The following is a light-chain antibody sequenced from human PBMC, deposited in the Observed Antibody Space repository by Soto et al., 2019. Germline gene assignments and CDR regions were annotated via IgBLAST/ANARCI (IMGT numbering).Light chain of an antibody. CDR1: QSIRGY. V-gene: IGKV1-39*01. CDR3: QQYGSSGT. Sequence: DIQMTQSPSSLSASVGDRVTVTCRASQSIRGYLNWYQHKPGTAPKLLIYAASTLQNGVPSRFSGRGSGTDFPLTISRLEPEDFAVYYCQQYGSSGTFGQGTKVDIK. J-gene: IGKJ1*01. CDR2: AAS.